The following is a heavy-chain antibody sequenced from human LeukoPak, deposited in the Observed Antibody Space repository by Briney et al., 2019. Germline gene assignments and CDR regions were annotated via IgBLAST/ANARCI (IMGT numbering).Heavy chain of an antibody. V-gene: IGHV1-69*13. J-gene: IGHJ6*03. CDR2: IIPIFDTA. CDR1: GYTFTSYG. CDR3: ARGRVLMVYAISTYYYYYMDV. Sequence: SVKVSCKASGYTFTSYGISWVRQAPGQGLEWMGGIIPIFDTAEYAQKFQGRLMITADESTSTAYMELSSLRSEDTAVYYCARGRVLMVYAISTYYYYYMDVWGKGTTVTVSS. D-gene: IGHD2-8*01.